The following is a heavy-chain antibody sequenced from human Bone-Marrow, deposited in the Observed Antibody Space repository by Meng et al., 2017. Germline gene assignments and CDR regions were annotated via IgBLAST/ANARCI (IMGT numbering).Heavy chain of an antibody. CDR2: IIPIFGTA. J-gene: IGHJ5*02. Sequence: QVQLVQAGAGVKKPGSSVKVSCKASGGTFSSYAISWVRQAPGQGLEWMGGIIPIFGTANYAQKFQGRVTITTDESTSTAYMELSSLRSEDTAVYYCARVYEYSSSWYQRWFDPWGQGTLVTVSS. CDR3: ARVYEYSSSWYQRWFDP. CDR1: GGTFSSYA. D-gene: IGHD6-13*01. V-gene: IGHV1-69*01.